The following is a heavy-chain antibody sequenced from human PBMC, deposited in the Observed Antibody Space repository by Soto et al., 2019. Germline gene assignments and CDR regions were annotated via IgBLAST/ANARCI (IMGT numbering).Heavy chain of an antibody. J-gene: IGHJ4*02. D-gene: IGHD2-2*02. CDR1: GYTFTDTF. CDR2: VNPNIGNT. CDR3: ARAIPRTGLGFDY. V-gene: IGHV1-2*02. Sequence: QVQLVQSGAEVKRPGASVKVSCKASGYTFTDTFIHWLRQAPGQRPEWMGWVNPNIGNTHYARKFQGRVTLTRDTSIATAYMELVGLESDDSAFYLCARAIPRTGLGFDYWGQGTLVTVSS.